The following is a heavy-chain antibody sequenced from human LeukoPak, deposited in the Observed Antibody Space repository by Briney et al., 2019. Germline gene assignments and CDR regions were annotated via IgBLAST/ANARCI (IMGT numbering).Heavy chain of an antibody. J-gene: IGHJ3*01. CDR1: GFIFSNFA. D-gene: IGHD6-13*01. CDR2: FSATDGSA. V-gene: IGHV3-23*01. CDR3: ARAKIAAAGTGAFDV. Sequence: GGSLRLSCAASGFIFSNFAMTWVRQAPGKGLEWVSAFSATDGSAQYAESVEGRFTISRDNSKNTLFLQMNSLGAEDTAVYYCARAKIAAAGTGAFDVWGQGTLVTVSS.